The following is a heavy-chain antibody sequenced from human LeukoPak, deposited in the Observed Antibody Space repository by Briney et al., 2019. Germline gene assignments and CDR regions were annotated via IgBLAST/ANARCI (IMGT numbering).Heavy chain of an antibody. J-gene: IGHJ4*02. CDR1: GFTFSSYA. D-gene: IGHD6-13*01. V-gene: IGHV3-23*01. Sequence: GGSLRLSCAASGFTFSSYATSWVRQAPGKGLEWVSTISGSGGNTYYADSVKGRFTISRDNSKNTLYLQMNSLRAEDTAVYYCAKEGGSSWYPYFDYWGQGTLVTVSS. CDR2: ISGSGGNT. CDR3: AKEGGSSWYPYFDY.